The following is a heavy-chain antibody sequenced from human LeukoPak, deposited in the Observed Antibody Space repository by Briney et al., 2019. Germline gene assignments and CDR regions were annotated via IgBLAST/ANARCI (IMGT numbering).Heavy chain of an antibody. J-gene: IGHJ6*04. Sequence: ASMKVSCKASGYTFTSYGISWVRQAPGQGLEWMGWISAYNGNTNYAQKLQGRVTMTTDTSTSTAYMELRSLRSDDTAVYYCARDHDYDFWSGYYFWIRSPKNLMDVWGKGTTVTVSS. CDR2: ISAYNGNT. CDR1: GYTFTSYG. CDR3: ARDHDYDFWSGYYFWIRSPKNLMDV. V-gene: IGHV1-18*01. D-gene: IGHD3-3*01.